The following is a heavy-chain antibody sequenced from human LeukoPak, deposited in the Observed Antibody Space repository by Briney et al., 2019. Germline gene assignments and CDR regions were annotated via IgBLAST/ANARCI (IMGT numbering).Heavy chain of an antibody. D-gene: IGHD6-19*01. V-gene: IGHV4-39*01. J-gene: IGHJ4*02. Sequence: SETLSLTCTVSGGSISSSSYYWGWIRQPPGKGLEWIGSIYYSGSTYYNPSLKSRVTISVDTSKNQFSLKLSSVTAADTAVYYCARVPPYSSGWYRSDYWGQGTLVTVSS. CDR2: IYYSGST. CDR3: ARVPPYSSGWYRSDY. CDR1: GGSISSSSYY.